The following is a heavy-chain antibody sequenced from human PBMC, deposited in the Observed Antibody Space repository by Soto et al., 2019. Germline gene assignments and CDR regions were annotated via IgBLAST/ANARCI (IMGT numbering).Heavy chain of an antibody. CDR2: INHSGDT. J-gene: IGHJ5*02. CDR1: GGSFSDFY. V-gene: IGHV4-34*01. Sequence: SETLSLTCAVFGGSFSDFYWNWIRQSPGKGLEWIGEINHSGDTNYNPSLKSRVTISVDTSKNQFSLQLNSVTATDTAVYYCAQRTLTNWFDPWGQGTPVTVSS. CDR3: AQRTLTNWFDP. D-gene: IGHD4-4*01.